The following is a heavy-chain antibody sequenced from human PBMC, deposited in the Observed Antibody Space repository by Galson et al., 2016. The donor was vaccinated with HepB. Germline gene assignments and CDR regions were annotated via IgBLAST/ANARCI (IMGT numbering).Heavy chain of an antibody. CDR2: ISASGDTT. J-gene: IGHJ6*02. V-gene: IGHV3-23*01. CDR1: GGSISSGDY. D-gene: IGHD3-9*01. CDR3: VKHPVTTFDILTEYDGDV. Sequence: ETLSLTCTVSGGSISSGDYYWSWVRQAPGKGLEWVSTISASGDTTYYADSVTGRFTISRDNAKNTLYLQLKSLRAEGTANYYCVKHPVTTFDILTEYDGDVWGQGTTVYVSS.